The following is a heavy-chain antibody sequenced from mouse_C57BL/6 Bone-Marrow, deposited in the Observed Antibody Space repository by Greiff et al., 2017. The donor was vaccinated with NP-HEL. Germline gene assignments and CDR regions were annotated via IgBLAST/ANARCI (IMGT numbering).Heavy chain of an antibody. J-gene: IGHJ4*01. CDR3: ARDRGCGDDAMDY. Sequence: EVTVVESGGGLVKPGGSLKLSCAASGFTFSSYAMPWVRQTPEKRLEWVATISDGGSSTYYPATVQGRFTITRDNAKNNLYMQMSHMKTEDTAVYYWARDRGCGDDAMDYWGQGTSVTVSA. CDR1: GFTFSSYA. CDR2: ISDGGSST. V-gene: IGHV5-4*01. D-gene: IGHD3-3*01.